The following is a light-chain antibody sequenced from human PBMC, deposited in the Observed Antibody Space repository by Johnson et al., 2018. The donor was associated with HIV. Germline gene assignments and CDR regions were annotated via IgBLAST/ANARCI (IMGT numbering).Light chain of an antibody. V-gene: IGLV1-51*02. CDR1: SSNIGNNY. CDR2: ENN. Sequence: HSVLTQPPSVSAAPGQKVTISCSGSSSNIGNNYVSWYQQIPGTAPKLLIYENNKRPSGIPDRFSGSKSGTSATLGITGLQTGDEADYYCGTWDNSLGGYVFGTGTKVTVL. J-gene: IGLJ1*01. CDR3: GTWDNSLGGYV.